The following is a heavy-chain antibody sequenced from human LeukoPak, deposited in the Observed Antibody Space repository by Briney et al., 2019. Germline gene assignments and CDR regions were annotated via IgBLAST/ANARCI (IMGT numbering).Heavy chain of an antibody. J-gene: IGHJ4*02. Sequence: AGGSLRLSCAASGFTFSSYAMSWVRQAPGKGLEWVSAISGSGGSTYYADSVKGRFTISRDNSKNTLYLQMNSLRAEDTAVYHCAKFALQLWLYFDYWGQGTLVTVSS. D-gene: IGHD5-18*01. V-gene: IGHV3-23*01. CDR1: GFTFSSYA. CDR3: AKFALQLWLYFDY. CDR2: ISGSGGST.